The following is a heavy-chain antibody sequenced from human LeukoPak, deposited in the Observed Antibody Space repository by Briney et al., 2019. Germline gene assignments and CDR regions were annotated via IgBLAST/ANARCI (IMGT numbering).Heavy chain of an antibody. V-gene: IGHV1-69*06. CDR3: AREGGSGSHPGFDY. J-gene: IGHJ4*02. CDR2: IIPIFGTA. D-gene: IGHD3-10*01. CDR1: GGTFSSYA. Sequence: ASVKVSCKASGGTFSSYAISWVRQAPGQGLGWMGGIIPIFGTANYAQKFQGRVTITADKSTSTAYMELSSLRSEDTAVYYCAREGGSGSHPGFDYWGQGTLVTVSS.